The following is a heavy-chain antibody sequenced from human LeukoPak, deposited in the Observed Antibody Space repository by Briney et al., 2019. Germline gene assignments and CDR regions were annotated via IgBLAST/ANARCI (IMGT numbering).Heavy chain of an antibody. CDR3: ASYRLVGWDAFDI. CDR1: GFTFSSYW. J-gene: IGHJ3*02. CDR2: IKQEGSEK. D-gene: IGHD3-16*02. V-gene: IGHV3-7*01. Sequence: GGSLRLSCAASGFTFSSYWMSWVRQAPGKGLEWVANIKQEGSEKYYVDSVKGRFTISRDNAKNSLYLQMNSPRAEDTAVYYCASYRLVGWDAFDIWGQGTMVTVSS.